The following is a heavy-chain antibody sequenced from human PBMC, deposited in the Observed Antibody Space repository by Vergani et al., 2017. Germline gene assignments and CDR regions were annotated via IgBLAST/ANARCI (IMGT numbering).Heavy chain of an antibody. CDR2: ISGSGGST. Sequence: EVQLVESGGGLVQPGGSLRLSCAASGFTVSSNYMSWVRQAPGKGLEWVSVISGSGGSTYYADSVKGRFTISRDNSKNTLYLQMNSLRAEDTAVYYCAKDKAAAGSTNWFDPWGQGTLVTVSS. V-gene: IGHV3-23*04. CDR3: AKDKAAAGSTNWFDP. J-gene: IGHJ5*02. CDR1: GFTVSSNY. D-gene: IGHD6-13*01.